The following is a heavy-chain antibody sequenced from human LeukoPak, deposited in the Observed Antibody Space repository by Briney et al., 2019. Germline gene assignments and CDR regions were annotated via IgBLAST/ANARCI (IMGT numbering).Heavy chain of an antibody. J-gene: IGHJ4*02. CDR2: ISGSGGST. CDR3: AKQRLERREGFDY. Sequence: GGSLRLSRAATGLTLRNFAMSWVRQAPGKGLEWVSAISGSGGSTYYADSVKGRFTISRDNSKNTLYLQMNSLRAEDTAVYYCAKQRLERREGFDYWGQGTLVTVSS. V-gene: IGHV3-23*01. CDR1: GLTLRNFA. D-gene: IGHD1-1*01.